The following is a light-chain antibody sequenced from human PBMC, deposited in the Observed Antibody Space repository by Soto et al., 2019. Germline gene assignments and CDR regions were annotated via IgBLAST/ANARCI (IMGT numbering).Light chain of an antibody. Sequence: DFHMTQSPSTLSASVGDRVTITCRTSQSVYSWLAWYQQKPGKAPKLLIFDDSILQSGVPSRFNGSASGTEFTLTISSLQPDDFATYYCHHYGGLYTFGQGTKLEIK. V-gene: IGKV1-5*01. CDR3: HHYGGLYT. CDR1: QSVYSW. J-gene: IGKJ2*01. CDR2: DDS.